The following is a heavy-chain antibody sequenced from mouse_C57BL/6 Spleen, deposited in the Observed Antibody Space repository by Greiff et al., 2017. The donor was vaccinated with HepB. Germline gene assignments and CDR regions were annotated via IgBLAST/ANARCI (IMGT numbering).Heavy chain of an antibody. CDR3: ARDSSGYHYYAMDY. CDR1: GFTFSSYA. D-gene: IGHD3-2*02. Sequence: EVQRVESGGGLVKPGGSLKLSCAASGFTFSSYAMSWVRQTPEKRLEWVATISDGGSYTYYPDNVKGRFTISRDNAKNNLYLQMSHLKSEDTAMYYCARDSSGYHYYAMDYWGQGTSVTVSS. J-gene: IGHJ4*01. V-gene: IGHV5-4*01. CDR2: ISDGGSYT.